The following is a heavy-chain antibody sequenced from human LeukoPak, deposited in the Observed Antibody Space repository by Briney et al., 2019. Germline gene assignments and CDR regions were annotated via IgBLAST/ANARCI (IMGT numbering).Heavy chain of an antibody. D-gene: IGHD3-22*01. Sequence: GGSLRLSCAASGFTVSSNYMSWVRQAPGKGLEWVSIIYSDGSTHYADFVKGRFTISRDKSKNTLYLQMNSLRAEDTAMYYCAGSGYWGYFDYWGQGTLVTVSS. V-gene: IGHV3-53*01. CDR1: GFTVSSNY. CDR3: AGSGYWGYFDY. J-gene: IGHJ4*02. CDR2: IYSDGST.